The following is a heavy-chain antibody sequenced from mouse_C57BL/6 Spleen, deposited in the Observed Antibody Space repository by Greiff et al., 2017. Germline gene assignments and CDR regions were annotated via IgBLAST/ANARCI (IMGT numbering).Heavy chain of an antibody. Sequence: EVQLVESGPELVKPGASVKISCKASGYSFTDYNMNWVKQSNGKSLEWIGVINPNYGTTSYNQKFKGKATLTVDQSSSTAYMQLNSLTSDDSAVYYCTRGGDYSYIKYFDVWGTGTTVTVSS. V-gene: IGHV1-39*01. D-gene: IGHD2-12*01. J-gene: IGHJ1*03. CDR1: GYSFTDYN. CDR3: TRGGDYSYIKYFDV. CDR2: INPNYGTT.